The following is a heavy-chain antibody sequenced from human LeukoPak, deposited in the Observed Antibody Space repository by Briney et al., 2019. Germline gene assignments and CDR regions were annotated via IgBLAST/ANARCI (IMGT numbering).Heavy chain of an antibody. J-gene: IGHJ4*02. D-gene: IGHD3-9*01. Sequence: GGSLRLSCAAYGFTFSSYSMNWVRQAPGKGLEWVSSISSSSSYIYYADSVKGRFTISRDNAKNSLYLQMNSLRAEDTAVYYCAREGGANYDILTGYYAPYFDYWGQGTLVTVSS. CDR2: ISSSSSYI. CDR1: GFTFSSYS. V-gene: IGHV3-21*01. CDR3: AREGGANYDILTGYYAPYFDY.